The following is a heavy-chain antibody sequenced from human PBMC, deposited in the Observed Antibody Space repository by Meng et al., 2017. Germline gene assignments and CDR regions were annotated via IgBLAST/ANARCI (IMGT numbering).Heavy chain of an antibody. CDR3: AGAYCGGDCYLGRFLDY. CDR1: GGSFSGYY. CDR2: INHSGST. D-gene: IGHD2-21*02. V-gene: IGHV4-34*01. J-gene: IGHJ4*02. Sequence: SETLSLTCAVYGGSFSGYYWSWIRQPPGKGLEWIGEINHSGSTNYNPSLKSRVTISVDTSKNQFSLKLSSVTAADTAVYYCAGAYCGGDCYLGRFLDYWGQGTLVTVSS.